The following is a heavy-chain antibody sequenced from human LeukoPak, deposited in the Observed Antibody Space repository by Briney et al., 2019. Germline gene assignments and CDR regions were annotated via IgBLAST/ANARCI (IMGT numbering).Heavy chain of an antibody. V-gene: IGHV1-2*02. CDR3: AREVPYGPRDSSSWKGPDY. Sequence: GASVKVSCQASGYTFTDYYIHWVRQAPGQGLEWMAWINPNSGGTNYAQKFQGRVTMTRDTSISTAYMELSRLRSDDTAVYYCAREVPYGPRDSSSWKGPDYWGQGTLVTVSS. D-gene: IGHD6-13*01. CDR2: INPNSGGT. CDR1: GYTFTDYY. J-gene: IGHJ4*02.